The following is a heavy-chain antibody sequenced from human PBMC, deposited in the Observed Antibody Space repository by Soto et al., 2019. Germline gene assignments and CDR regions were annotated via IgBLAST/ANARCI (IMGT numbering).Heavy chain of an antibody. V-gene: IGHV1-2*04. CDR2: INPNSGDT. CDR1: GYIFTGYY. D-gene: IGHD6-19*01. J-gene: IGHJ4*02. CDR3: ATSRISIAVAGETEYYFDY. Sequence: ASVKVSCKASGYIFTGYYMHCVRQAPGQGLEWMGWINPNSGDTNYTQKFQGWVTMTRDTSISTAYMELSRLRSDDTAVYYCATSRISIAVAGETEYYFDYWGQGTPVTVSS.